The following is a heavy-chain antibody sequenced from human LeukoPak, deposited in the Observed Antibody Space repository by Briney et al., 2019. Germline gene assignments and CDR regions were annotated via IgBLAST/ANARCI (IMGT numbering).Heavy chain of an antibody. Sequence: GFLRLFCAASEIHFSSYRLHRVRQASGEGLELGSIISSIRSYIYYADSVKGRFTISRDNAKNSLYLQMNSLRAEDTAVYYCVRLRGGYNYALGPFDFWGQGTLVTVSS. CDR2: ISSIRSYI. CDR1: EIHFSSYR. V-gene: IGHV3-21*01. CDR3: VRLRGGYNYALGPFDF. J-gene: IGHJ4*02. D-gene: IGHD5-18*01.